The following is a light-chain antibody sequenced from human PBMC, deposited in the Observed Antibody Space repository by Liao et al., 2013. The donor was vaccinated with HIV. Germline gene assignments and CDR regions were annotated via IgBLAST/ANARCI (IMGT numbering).Light chain of an antibody. CDR3: QAWDSGAEVV. J-gene: IGLJ2*01. Sequence: SYVLTQPPSLSVAPGKTARLTCGGNNIGSKTVHWYQKKPGQSPVLVIYHDSDRPSGIPERFSGSYSGNTATLTITGTQTMDESDYFCQAWDSGAEVVFGGGTKLTVL. V-gene: IGLV3-21*01. CDR1: NIGSKT. CDR2: HDS.